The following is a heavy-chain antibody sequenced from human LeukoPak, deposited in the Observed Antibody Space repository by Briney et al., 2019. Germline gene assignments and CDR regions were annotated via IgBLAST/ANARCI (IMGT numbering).Heavy chain of an antibody. J-gene: IGHJ4*02. CDR2: ISTYNGNA. CDR1: GYTFTSDG. CDR3: ARPGGGFGELFNFVY. D-gene: IGHD3-10*01. Sequence: ASLKLSCKASGYTFTSDGISWVRQAPGQGLEWMGWISTYNGNANSAQKLPGRVTMTTDTSTSTTYMELRSLRSDGTAENYCARPGGGFGELFNFVYWGERTLVTVSS. V-gene: IGHV1-18*01.